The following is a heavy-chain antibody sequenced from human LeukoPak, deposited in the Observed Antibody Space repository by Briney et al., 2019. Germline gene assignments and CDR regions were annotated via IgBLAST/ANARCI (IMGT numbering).Heavy chain of an antibody. CDR1: GGSIRYSSYY. J-gene: IGHJ4*02. CDR3: ARLNNEFWY. D-gene: IGHD3-3*01. V-gene: IGHV4-39*01. Sequence: SETLSLTCTLSGGSIRYSSYYWGWIRQPRGKGLERNGSVYYSGSTYSNPSLKSHFTIFVDTSKIQFSLKLTSVTAADTGVYYCARLNNEFWYWGQGTLVTVSS. CDR2: VYYSGST.